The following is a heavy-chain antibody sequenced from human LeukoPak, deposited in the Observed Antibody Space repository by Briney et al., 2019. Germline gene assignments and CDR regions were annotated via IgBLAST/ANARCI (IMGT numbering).Heavy chain of an antibody. D-gene: IGHD3-10*01. CDR3: AKDLTRDIWFGES. CDR1: GFTFSGSA. CDR2: IRYEGNEN. J-gene: IGHJ5*02. V-gene: IGHV3-30*02. Sequence: GGSLRLSCAASGFTFSGSAMHWVRQAPGKGLEWVAFIRYEGNENYYADSVKGRFTISRDNSKNTLYLEMNSLRAEDTAVYYCAKDLTRDIWFGESWGQGTLVTVSS.